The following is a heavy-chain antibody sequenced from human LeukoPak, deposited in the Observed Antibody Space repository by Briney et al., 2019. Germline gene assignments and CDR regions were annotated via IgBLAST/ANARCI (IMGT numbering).Heavy chain of an antibody. CDR2: IYSGGST. CDR1: GFTVSSNY. D-gene: IGHD3-10*01. CDR3: ARDKDTGYYYMDV. V-gene: IGHV3-66*02. J-gene: IGHJ6*03. Sequence: GSLRLSCAASGFTVSSNYMSWVRQAPGKGLEWVSVIYSGGSTYYADSVKGRFTISRDNSKNTLYLQMNSLRAEDTAVYYCARDKDTGYYYMDVWGKGTTVTVSS.